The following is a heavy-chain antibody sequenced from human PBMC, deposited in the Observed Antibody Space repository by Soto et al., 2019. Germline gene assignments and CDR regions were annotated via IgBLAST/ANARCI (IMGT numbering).Heavy chain of an antibody. Sequence: QVQLVQSGPELKKPGASVKVSCKTSGYSFYNFGISWVRQAPGQGLEWMGCISVYSGYAHYAQKFQGRVIMTADTFMSTSYMELRGRRSDDTAMYYCSKNGTTWFAAWGQGTLVTVSS. V-gene: IGHV1-18*01. CDR3: SKNGTTWFAA. CDR2: ISVYSGYA. CDR1: GYSFYNFG. D-gene: IGHD1-1*01. J-gene: IGHJ5*02.